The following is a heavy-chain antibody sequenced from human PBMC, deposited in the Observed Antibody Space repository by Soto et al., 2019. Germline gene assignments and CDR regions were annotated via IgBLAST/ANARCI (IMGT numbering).Heavy chain of an antibody. CDR2: IYYSGST. D-gene: IGHD5-18*01. CDR1: GGSFSGYY. Sequence: PSETLSLTCAVYGGSFSGYYWSWIRQPPGKGLEWIGYIYYSGSTNYNPSLKSRVTISVDTSKNQFSLKLSSVTAADTAVYYCARGDTAMVTPDYWGQGTLVTVSS. V-gene: IGHV4-59*01. J-gene: IGHJ4*02. CDR3: ARGDTAMVTPDY.